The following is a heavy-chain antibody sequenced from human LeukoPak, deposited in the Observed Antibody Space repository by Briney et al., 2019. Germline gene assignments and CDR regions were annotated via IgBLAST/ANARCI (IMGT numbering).Heavy chain of an antibody. CDR2: IHSSSSYI. J-gene: IGHJ6*02. CDR1: GFTFSTYS. V-gene: IGHV3-21*01. Sequence: GGSPRLSCAASGFTFSTYSMNWVRQAPGKGLEWVSSIHSSSSYIYYADSVKGRFTISRDNAKNSLYLQMNSLRAEDTAVYYCARPVYADYEGFYYYGMDVWGQGTTVTVSS. D-gene: IGHD4-17*01. CDR3: ARPVYADYEGFYYYGMDV.